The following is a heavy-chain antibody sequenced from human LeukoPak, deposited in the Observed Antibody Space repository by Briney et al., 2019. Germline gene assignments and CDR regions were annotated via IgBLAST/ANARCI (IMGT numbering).Heavy chain of an antibody. CDR2: IYYSGST. J-gene: IGHJ4*02. Sequence: SETLSLTCAVSGGSISSYYWSWIRQPPGKGLEWLGYIYYSGSTNYNPSLKSRLTISVDTSKNQFSLKLSSVTAADTAVYYCARVDTAMASFDYWGQGTLVTVSS. D-gene: IGHD5-18*01. CDR1: GGSISSYY. CDR3: ARVDTAMASFDY. V-gene: IGHV4-59*01.